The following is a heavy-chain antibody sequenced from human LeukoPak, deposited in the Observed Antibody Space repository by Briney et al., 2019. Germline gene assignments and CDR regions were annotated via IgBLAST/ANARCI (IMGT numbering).Heavy chain of an antibody. Sequence: GGSLRLSCADSGFTFSNYNMNWVRQAPGKAMEWVSSITSSGTYTFYADSVKGRFTISSDNAKNSLYLQMNSLRAEDTAVYYCAKTGYSSSYYFDYWGQGTLVTVSS. CDR2: ITSSGTYT. J-gene: IGHJ4*02. D-gene: IGHD6-13*01. CDR1: GFTFSNYN. CDR3: AKTGYSSSYYFDY. V-gene: IGHV3-21*01.